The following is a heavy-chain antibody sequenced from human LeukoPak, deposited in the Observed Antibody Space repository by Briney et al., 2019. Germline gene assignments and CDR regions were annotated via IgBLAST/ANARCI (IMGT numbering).Heavy chain of an antibody. Sequence: ASVKVSCKASGYTFTGYYMHWVRQAPGQGLEWMGWINPNSGGTNYAQKFQGRVTMTRDTSISTAYMELSRLRSDDTAVYYCARGGGSGWDYYYMDVWGKGTTVTISS. CDR2: INPNSGGT. CDR3: ARGGGSGWDYYYMDV. D-gene: IGHD6-19*01. CDR1: GYTFTGYY. J-gene: IGHJ6*03. V-gene: IGHV1-2*02.